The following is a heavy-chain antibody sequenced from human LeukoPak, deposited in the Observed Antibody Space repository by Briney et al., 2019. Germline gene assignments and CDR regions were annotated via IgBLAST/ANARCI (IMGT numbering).Heavy chain of an antibody. J-gene: IGHJ4*02. CDR3: AKNSGYDKYADY. CDR2: FDPKDGET. CDR1: GYTLTELS. D-gene: IGHD5-12*01. V-gene: IGHV1-24*01. Sequence: ASVKVSCKVSGYTLTELSMHWVRQAPGKGLEWMGGFDPKDGETIYAQKFQGRVTMTEDTSTDTAYMELSSLRSEDTAVYYCAKNSGYDKYADYWGQGTLVTVSS.